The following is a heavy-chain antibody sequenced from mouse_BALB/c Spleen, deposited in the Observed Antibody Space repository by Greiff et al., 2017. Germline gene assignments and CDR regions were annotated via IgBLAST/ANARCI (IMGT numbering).Heavy chain of an antibody. CDR2: ILPGSGST. J-gene: IGHJ3*01. V-gene: IGHV1-9*01. CDR1: GYTFSSYW. D-gene: IGHD2-14*01. CDR3: ARRRYDGRFAY. Sequence: QVQLQQSGAELMKPGASVKISCKATGYTFSSYWIEWVKQRPGHGLEWIGEILPGSGSTNYNEKFKGKATFTADTSSNTAYMQLSSLTSEDSAVYYCARRRYDGRFAYWGQGTLVTVSA.